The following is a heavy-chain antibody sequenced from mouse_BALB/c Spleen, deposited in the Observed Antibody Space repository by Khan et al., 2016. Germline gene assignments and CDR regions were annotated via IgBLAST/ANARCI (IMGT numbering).Heavy chain of an antibody. D-gene: IGHD4-1*01. V-gene: IGHV7-3*02. CDR3: ASLTGTIAY. Sequence: EVELVEFGGGLVQTGGSLRLSCATSGFTFTDYYMTWVRQPPGKALEWLGFIRNKAGGYTTEYSASVKGRFTISRDNSQSILYLQMNTLRAEDSATYYCASLTGTIAYWGQGTLVTVSA. CDR1: GFTFTDYY. CDR2: IRNKAGGYTT. J-gene: IGHJ3*01.